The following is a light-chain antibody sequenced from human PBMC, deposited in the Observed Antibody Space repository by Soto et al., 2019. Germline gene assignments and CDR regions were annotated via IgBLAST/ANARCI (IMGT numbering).Light chain of an antibody. CDR3: SSYTSISTLV. CDR2: EVS. V-gene: IGLV2-14*01. J-gene: IGLJ2*01. Sequence: QSALTQPASVSGSPGQSITISCTGTSSDVGGYNYVSWYQQHPGKAPKLMIYEVSNRPSGVSNRFSGSNSGNTASLTISGLQAEDEADYYCSSYTSISTLVFGGGTKLTVL. CDR1: SSDVGGYNY.